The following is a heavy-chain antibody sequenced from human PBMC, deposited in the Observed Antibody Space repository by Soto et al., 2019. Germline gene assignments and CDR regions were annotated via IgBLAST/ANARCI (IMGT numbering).Heavy chain of an antibody. J-gene: IGHJ1*01. V-gene: IGHV3-7*03. Sequence: GGSLRLSCAASGFTFDDHAMHWVRQAPGKGLEWVANIKQDGSEKYYVDSVKGRFTISRDNAKNTLYLQMDSLRAEDTAMYYCARDSGARPEYFQDWGQGTLVTVSS. CDR1: GFTFDDHA. CDR3: ARDSGARPEYFQD. CDR2: IKQDGSEK. D-gene: IGHD4-17*01.